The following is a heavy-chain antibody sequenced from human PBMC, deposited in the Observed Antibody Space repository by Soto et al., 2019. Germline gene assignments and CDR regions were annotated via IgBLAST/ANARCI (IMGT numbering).Heavy chain of an antibody. D-gene: IGHD1-26*01. CDR3: ANVPHYIGSSGY. Sequence: QLQLQESGPRLVKPSETLSLACSVSDDSISRSSSYWGLIRQPPGKGVEWIGSVYNRGSTYHNPSLKSRVTISVDTSKKQFSLNLHSVTAADTAVYYCANVPHYIGSSGYWGLGTLVIVSS. V-gene: IGHV4-39*01. CDR2: VYNRGST. CDR1: DDSISRSSSY. J-gene: IGHJ4*02.